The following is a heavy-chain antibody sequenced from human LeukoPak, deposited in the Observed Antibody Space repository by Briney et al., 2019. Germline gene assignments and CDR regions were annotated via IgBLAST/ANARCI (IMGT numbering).Heavy chain of an antibody. D-gene: IGHD1-26*01. CDR1: GYTFTGYY. Sequence: ASVKVSCKASGYTFTGYYMHWVRQAPGQGLEWMGRINPNSGGTNYAQKFQGRVTMTRDTSISTAYMELSRLRSDDTAVYYCASGSGSYYSNDAFDIWGQGTMVTVSS. J-gene: IGHJ3*02. V-gene: IGHV1-2*06. CDR2: INPNSGGT. CDR3: ASGSGSYYSNDAFDI.